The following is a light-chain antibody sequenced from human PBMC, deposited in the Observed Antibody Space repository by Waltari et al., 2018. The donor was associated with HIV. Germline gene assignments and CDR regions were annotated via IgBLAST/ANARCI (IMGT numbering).Light chain of an antibody. CDR3: QQYNNWPPDYT. CDR1: QSVNSN. J-gene: IGKJ2*01. Sequence: EIVMTQSPVTLSVSPGERATLSCRASQSVNSNLAWYQQKPGQAPRLLIYGASTRATGIPARFSGSGSGTEFTLTISSLQSEDFAVYYCQQYNNWPPDYTFGQGTKLEIK. CDR2: GAS. V-gene: IGKV3-15*01.